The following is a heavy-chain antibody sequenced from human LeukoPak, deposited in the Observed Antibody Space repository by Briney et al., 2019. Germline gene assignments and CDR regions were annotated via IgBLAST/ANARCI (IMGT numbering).Heavy chain of an antibody. J-gene: IGHJ4*02. Sequence: GGSLRLSCVASRFTFSSYGMNWVRQAPGKGLEWVSYISSSSSTIYYADSVKGRFTTSRDNAKNSLFLQMNSLRDEDTAVYYCARDLDYSNYKFDYWGQGTLVTVSS. CDR3: ARDLDYSNYKFDY. CDR1: RFTFSSYG. V-gene: IGHV3-48*02. CDR2: ISSSSSTI. D-gene: IGHD4-11*01.